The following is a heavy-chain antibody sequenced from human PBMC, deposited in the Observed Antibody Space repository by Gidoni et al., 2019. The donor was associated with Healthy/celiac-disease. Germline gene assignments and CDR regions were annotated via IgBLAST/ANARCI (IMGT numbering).Heavy chain of an antibody. V-gene: IGHV3-23*04. D-gene: IGHD6-19*01. J-gene: IGHJ4*02. Sequence: EVQLVESGGGLVHPGGSLRLSSAASGFTFSSYAMSWVRQAPGKGLEWVSAISGSGGSTYYADSVKGRFTITRDNSKNTLYLQMNSLRAEDTAVYYCAKTINPYSSGWYKRYGGWYYFDYWGQGTLVTVSS. CDR3: AKTINPYSSGWYKRYGGWYYFDY. CDR2: ISGSGGST. CDR1: GFTFSSYA.